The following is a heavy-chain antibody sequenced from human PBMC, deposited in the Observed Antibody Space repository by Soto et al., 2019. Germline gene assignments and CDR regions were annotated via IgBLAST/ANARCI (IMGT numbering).Heavy chain of an antibody. Sequence: PSETLSLTCAVSGGSISSSNWWSWVRQPPGKGLEWIGEIYHSGSTNYNPSLKSRVTISVDKSKNQFSLKLSSVTAADTAVYYCARTGLSLGYYHYGMDVWGQGTTVTVSS. CDR1: GGSISSSNW. CDR3: ARTGLSLGYYHYGMDV. V-gene: IGHV4-4*02. J-gene: IGHJ6*02. CDR2: IYHSGST.